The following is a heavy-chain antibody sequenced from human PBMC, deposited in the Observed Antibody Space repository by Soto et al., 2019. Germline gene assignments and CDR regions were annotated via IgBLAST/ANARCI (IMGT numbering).Heavy chain of an antibody. CDR1: GYTFTNYG. D-gene: IGHD6-19*01. CDR3: ARDGIAVAGTVGPNY. J-gene: IGHJ4*02. V-gene: IGHV1-18*01. CDR2: ISAYNGNT. Sequence: ASVKVSCKASGYTFTNYGISWVRQAPGQGLEWLGCISAYNGNTNYAQKLQGRVTMTTDTSTSTAYMELRSLRFDDTAVYYCARDGIAVAGTVGPNYWGQGTLVTVSS.